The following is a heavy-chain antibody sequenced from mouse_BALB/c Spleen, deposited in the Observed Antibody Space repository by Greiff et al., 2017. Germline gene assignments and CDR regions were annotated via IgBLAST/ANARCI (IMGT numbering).Heavy chain of an antibody. CDR2: IYPGGGYT. CDR3: ARRYDGGWFAY. V-gene: IGHV1-63*02. Sequence: QVQLKQSGPELVKPGASVKISCKASGYTFTNYWLGWVKQRPGHGLEWIGDIYPGGGYTNYNEKFKGKATLTADTSSSTAYMQLSSLTSEDSAVYFCARRYDGGWFAYWGQGTLVTVSA. J-gene: IGHJ3*01. D-gene: IGHD2-14*01. CDR1: GYTFTNYW.